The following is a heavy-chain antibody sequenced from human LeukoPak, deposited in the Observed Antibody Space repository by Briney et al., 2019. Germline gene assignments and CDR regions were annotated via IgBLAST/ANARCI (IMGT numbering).Heavy chain of an antibody. CDR2: IYTSGST. D-gene: IGHD3-10*01. J-gene: IGHJ5*02. Sequence: SETLSLTCTVSGGSISSYYWSWIRQPPGKGLEWIGYIYTSGSTTYNPSLKSRVTMSVDTSKNQFSLKLSPVTAADTAVYYCARDSGTTGEVKFDPWGQGTLVTVSS. CDR1: GGSISSYY. CDR3: ARDSGTTGEVKFDP. V-gene: IGHV4-4*08.